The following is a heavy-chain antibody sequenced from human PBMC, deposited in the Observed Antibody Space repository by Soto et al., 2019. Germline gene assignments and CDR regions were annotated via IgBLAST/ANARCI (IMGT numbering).Heavy chain of an antibody. Sequence: SETLSLTCTVSGGSISSSSYYWGWIRQPPGKGLEWIGSIYYSGSTYYNPSLKSRVTISVDTSKNQFSLKLSSVTAADTAVYYCASPGRRVLYGMNVWGQGTTVTVSS. CDR1: GGSISSSSYY. J-gene: IGHJ6*02. CDR2: IYYSGST. CDR3: ASPGRRVLYGMNV. V-gene: IGHV4-39*01.